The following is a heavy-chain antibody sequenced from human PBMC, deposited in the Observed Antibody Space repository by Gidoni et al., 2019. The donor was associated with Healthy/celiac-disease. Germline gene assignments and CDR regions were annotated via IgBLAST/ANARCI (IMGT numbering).Heavy chain of an antibody. CDR3: ARDTDTAMAYYYYYGMDV. D-gene: IGHD5-18*01. Sequence: EVQLVESGGGLVEPGGSLRLSCAASGFTFRSYSMNWVRQAPGKGLEWVSSISSSSSYIYYADSVKGRFTISRDNAKNSLYLQMNSLRAEDTAVYYCARDTDTAMAYYYYYGMDVWGQGTTVTVSS. V-gene: IGHV3-21*01. CDR2: ISSSSSYI. CDR1: GFTFRSYS. J-gene: IGHJ6*02.